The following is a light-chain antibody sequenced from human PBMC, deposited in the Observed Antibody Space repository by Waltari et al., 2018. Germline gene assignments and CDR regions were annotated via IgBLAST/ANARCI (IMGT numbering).Light chain of an antibody. CDR3: KQRSNWPPYT. J-gene: IGKJ2*01. Sequence: EIVLTQSPATLSLSPGDRATLSCRASQSVSNYLAWYQQKPGQAPRLLIYDASNRATGIPARFSGSGSGTDFTLTISSLEPEDFAVYYCKQRSNWPPYTFGQGTKLEIK. V-gene: IGKV3-11*01. CDR1: QSVSNY. CDR2: DAS.